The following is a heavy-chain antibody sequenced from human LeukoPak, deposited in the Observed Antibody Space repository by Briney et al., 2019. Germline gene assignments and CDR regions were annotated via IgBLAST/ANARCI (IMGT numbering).Heavy chain of an antibody. Sequence: GGSLRLSCAASGFTFSSYGMHWVRQAPGKGLEWVAVIWYDGSNKYYADSVKSRFTISRDNSKNTLYLQMNSLRAEDTAVYYCAREKGDYESSGYYATTYYFDYWGQGTLVTVSS. CDR2: IWYDGSNK. D-gene: IGHD3-22*01. CDR1: GFTFSSYG. CDR3: AREKGDYESSGYYATTYYFDY. J-gene: IGHJ4*02. V-gene: IGHV3-33*01.